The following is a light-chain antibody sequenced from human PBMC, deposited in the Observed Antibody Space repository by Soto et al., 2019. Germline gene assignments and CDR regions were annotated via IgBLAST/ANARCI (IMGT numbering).Light chain of an antibody. CDR2: DAS. CDR1: QSVDSR. V-gene: IGKV1-5*01. Sequence: QMTQSPSTLSASIGDRVTITCRASQSVDSRLAWYQQKPGQAPKLLVYDASNLETGVPSRFSGSGSGAEFTITITGLQTEDIATYSCQHYDSFWSFGQGTKVESK. CDR3: QHYDSFWS. J-gene: IGKJ1*01.